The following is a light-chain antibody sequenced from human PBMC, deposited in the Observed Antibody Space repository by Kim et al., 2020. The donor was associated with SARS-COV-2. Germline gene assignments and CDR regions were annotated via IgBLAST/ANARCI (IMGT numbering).Light chain of an antibody. V-gene: IGKV3-20*01. CDR3: QQYDRPPFT. CDR2: GTS. Sequence: SPGERATLSCRASQSVAPNRVAWFQQKPGQAPRLLIYGTSSRATGIPDRFSASESGTDFTLTISRLEPEDFAVYFCQQYDRPPFTFGQGTKLEI. CDR1: QSVAPNR. J-gene: IGKJ2*01.